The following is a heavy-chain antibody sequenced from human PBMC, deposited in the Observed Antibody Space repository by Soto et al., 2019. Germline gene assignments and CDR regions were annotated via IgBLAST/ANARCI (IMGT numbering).Heavy chain of an antibody. CDR3: ARVHYDFWSGYYGLSRYYFDY. CDR2: IKQDGSEK. Sequence: PGGSLRLSCAASGFTFGSYWMSWVRQAPGKGLEWVANIKQDGSEKYYVDSVKGRFTISRDNAKNSLYLQMNSLRAEDTAVYYCARVHYDFWSGYYGLSRYYFDYWGQGTLVTVSS. CDR1: GFTFGSYW. V-gene: IGHV3-7*01. D-gene: IGHD3-3*01. J-gene: IGHJ4*02.